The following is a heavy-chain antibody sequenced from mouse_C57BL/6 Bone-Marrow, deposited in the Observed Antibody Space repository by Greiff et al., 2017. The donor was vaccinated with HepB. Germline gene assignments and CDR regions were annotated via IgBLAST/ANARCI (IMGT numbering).Heavy chain of an antibody. CDR1: GYTFTSYG. V-gene: IGHV1-81*01. D-gene: IGHD1-1*01. CDR3: ARDPPYYYGSSPFAY. CDR2: IYPRSGNT. Sequence: VKLVESGAELARPGASVKLSCKASGYTFTSYGISWVKQRTGQGLEWIGEIYPRSGNTYYNEKLKGKATLTADKSSSTAYMELRSLTSEDSAVYFCARDPPYYYGSSPFAYWGQGTLVTVSA. J-gene: IGHJ3*01.